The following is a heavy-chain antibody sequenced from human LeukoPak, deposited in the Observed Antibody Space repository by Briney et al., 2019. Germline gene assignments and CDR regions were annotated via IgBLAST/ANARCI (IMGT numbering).Heavy chain of an antibody. Sequence: ASVKVSCKASGYTFTSYDINWVRQATGQGLEWMGWMNPNSGNTGYAQKFQGRVTITRNTSISTAYMELSSLRSEDTAVYYCAREAAAAGVDYWDQGTLVTVSS. J-gene: IGHJ4*02. CDR3: AREAAAAGVDY. CDR1: GYTFTSYD. CDR2: MNPNSGNT. V-gene: IGHV1-8*03. D-gene: IGHD6-13*01.